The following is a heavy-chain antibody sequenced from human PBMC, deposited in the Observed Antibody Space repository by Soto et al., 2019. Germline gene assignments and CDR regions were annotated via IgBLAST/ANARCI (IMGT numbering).Heavy chain of an antibody. J-gene: IGHJ4*02. D-gene: IGHD2-8*01. CDR1: GGAISNFY. CDR3: ARAPMVLSRSYFDS. CDR2: ISYSGNT. Sequence: SETLSLTXTVSGGAISNFYWSWIRQPPGKGLEWIGYISYSGNTNYNPSLKSRVSISVDTSKNQLSLNLTSVTAADTAVYYCARAPMVLSRSYFDSWGQGTPVTVSS. V-gene: IGHV4-59*01.